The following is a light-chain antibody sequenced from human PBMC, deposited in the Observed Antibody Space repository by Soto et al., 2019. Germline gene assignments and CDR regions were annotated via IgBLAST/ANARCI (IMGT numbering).Light chain of an antibody. V-gene: IGLV2-14*01. CDR2: EVN. CDR3: SSYSISTPHL. Sequence: QSVLTQPASVSGSPGQSITISCTGTSSDVGGYDYVSWYQLHPGKAPKLMVFEVNNRPSGVSYRFSGSKSGNTASLTISGGQAEDEADYFCSSYSISTPHLFGSGTKVTVL. CDR1: SSDVGGYDY. J-gene: IGLJ1*01.